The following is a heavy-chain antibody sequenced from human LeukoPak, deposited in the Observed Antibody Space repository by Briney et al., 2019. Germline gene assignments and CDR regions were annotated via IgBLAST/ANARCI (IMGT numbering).Heavy chain of an antibody. CDR2: IYYSGST. Sequence: SETLSLTCTVSGGSIRSYYWSWIRQPPGKGLEWIGYIYYSGSTNYNPSLKSRVTISVDTSKNQFSLKLSSVTAADTAVYYCATHSAAAAVYFDYWGQGALVTVSS. V-gene: IGHV4-59*08. CDR1: GGSIRSYY. J-gene: IGHJ4*02. CDR3: ATHSAAAAVYFDY. D-gene: IGHD6-13*01.